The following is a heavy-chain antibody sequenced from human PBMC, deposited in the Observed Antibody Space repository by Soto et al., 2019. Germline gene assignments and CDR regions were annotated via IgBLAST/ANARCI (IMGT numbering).Heavy chain of an antibody. CDR3: AKVGMDV. V-gene: IGHV3-30*18. CDR2: ISYDGSNK. CDR1: GFTFSSYG. J-gene: IGHJ6*02. Sequence: QVQLVESGGGVVQPGRSLRLSCAASGFTFSSYGMHWVRQAPSKGLEWVAVISYDGSNKYYADSVKGRFTISRDNSKNTLYLQMNSLRAEDTAVYYCAKVGMDVWGQGTTVTVSS.